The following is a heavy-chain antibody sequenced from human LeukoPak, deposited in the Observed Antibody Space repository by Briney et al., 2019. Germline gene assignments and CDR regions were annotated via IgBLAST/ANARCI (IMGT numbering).Heavy chain of an antibody. Sequence: ASVKVSCKASGYTFTGYYMHWVRQAPGQGLEWMGWNNPNSGGTNYAQKFQGRVTMTRDTSISTAYMELSRLRSDDTAVYYCAKDGAAAGTDDAFDIWGQGTMVTVSS. V-gene: IGHV1-2*02. CDR2: NNPNSGGT. CDR1: GYTFTGYY. CDR3: AKDGAAAGTDDAFDI. D-gene: IGHD6-13*01. J-gene: IGHJ3*02.